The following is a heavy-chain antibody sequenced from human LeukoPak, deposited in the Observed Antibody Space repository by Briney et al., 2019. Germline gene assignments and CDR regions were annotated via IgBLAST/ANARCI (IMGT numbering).Heavy chain of an antibody. J-gene: IGHJ1*01. CDR3: ARTYCGGDCYSQAEYFQH. D-gene: IGHD2-21*02. CDR2: IYYRGST. CDR1: GGSISSGDYY. V-gene: IGHV4-31*03. Sequence: SQTLSLTCTVSGGSISSGDYYWTWIRQHPGKGLEWIGYIYYRGSTHYNPSLKSRATISVDAYKNQFSLKLSSVTAADTAVYYCARTYCGGDCYSQAEYFQHWGQGTLVTVSS.